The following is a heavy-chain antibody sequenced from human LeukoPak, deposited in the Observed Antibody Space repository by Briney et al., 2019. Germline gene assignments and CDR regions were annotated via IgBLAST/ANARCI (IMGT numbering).Heavy chain of an antibody. CDR2: ISYDGSNK. CDR1: GFTFSSYG. Sequence: PGGSLRLSCAASGFTFSSYGMHWVRQAPGKGLEWVAVISYDGSNKYYADSVKGQFTISRDNSKNTLYLQMNSLRAEDTAVYYCAKGSYDYVWGSYRPYFDYWGQGTLVTVSS. D-gene: IGHD3-16*02. CDR3: AKGSYDYVWGSYRPYFDY. V-gene: IGHV3-30*18. J-gene: IGHJ4*02.